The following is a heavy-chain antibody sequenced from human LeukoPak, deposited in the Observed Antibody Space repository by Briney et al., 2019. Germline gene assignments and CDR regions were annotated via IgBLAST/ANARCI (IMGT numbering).Heavy chain of an antibody. J-gene: IGHJ5*02. CDR1: GGSISSYY. D-gene: IGHD6-13*01. CDR2: IYTSGST. V-gene: IGHV4-4*07. Sequence: SETLSLTCTVSGGSISSYYWSWIRQPAGKGLEWIGRIYTSGSTNYNPSLKSRVTMSVDTSKNQFSPKLSSVTAADTAVYYCARGDRWYSSSLNWFDPWGQGTLVTVSS. CDR3: ARGDRWYSSSLNWFDP.